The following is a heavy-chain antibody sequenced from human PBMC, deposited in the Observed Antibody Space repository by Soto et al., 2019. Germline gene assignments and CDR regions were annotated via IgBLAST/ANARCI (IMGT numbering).Heavy chain of an antibody. J-gene: IGHJ6*02. Sequence: LRLSCAASGFTFSSYWMSWVRQAPGKGLEWVANIKQDGSEKYYVDSVKGRFTISRDNAKNSLYLQMNSLRAEDTAVYYCAREQLGYYYYYGMDVWGQGTTVTVSS. V-gene: IGHV3-7*01. CDR2: IKQDGSEK. D-gene: IGHD6-13*01. CDR1: GFTFSSYW. CDR3: AREQLGYYYYYGMDV.